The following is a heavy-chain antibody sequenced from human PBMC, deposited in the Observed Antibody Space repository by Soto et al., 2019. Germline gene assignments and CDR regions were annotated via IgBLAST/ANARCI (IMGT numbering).Heavy chain of an antibody. D-gene: IGHD2-21*02. V-gene: IGHV4-39*01. J-gene: IGHJ6*01. CDR3: ARFGAYCGSDRYSLGMDV. CDR1: SGTYS. Sequence: SGTYSWGGIRQNKGKGLEWIGSIYYSGSTYYNPSLKSRVTISVDTSKNQFSLKLSSVTAADTAVYYCARFGAYCGSDRYSLGMDV. CDR2: IYYSGST.